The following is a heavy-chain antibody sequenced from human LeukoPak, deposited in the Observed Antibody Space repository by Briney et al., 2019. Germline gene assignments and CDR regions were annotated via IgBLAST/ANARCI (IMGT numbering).Heavy chain of an antibody. V-gene: IGHV1-69*06. D-gene: IGHD4-17*01. Sequence: SVKVSCKASGGTFSSYAISWVRQAPGQGLEWMGGIIPIFGTANYAQKFQGRVTITADKSTSTAYMELSSLRSEDTAVYNCARRVPGATVPNYYYMDVWGKGTTVTVSS. CDR3: ARRVPGATVPNYYYMDV. J-gene: IGHJ6*03. CDR2: IIPIFGTA. CDR1: GGTFSSYA.